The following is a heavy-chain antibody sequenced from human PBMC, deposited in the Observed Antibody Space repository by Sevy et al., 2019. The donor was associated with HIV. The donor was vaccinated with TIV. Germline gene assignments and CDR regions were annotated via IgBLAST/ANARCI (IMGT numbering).Heavy chain of an antibody. CDR2: ISSSSYT. D-gene: IGHD2-2*01. CDR3: ARGGYCSSTSCHAAYYYYMDV. V-gene: IGHV3-11*06. J-gene: IGHJ6*03. Sequence: GGSLRLSCAASGFTFSDYYMSWIRQAPGKGLEWVSYISSSSYTNYADSGKGRFTISRDNAKNSLYLQMNSLRAEDTAVYYFARGGYCSSTSCHAAYYYYMDVWGKGTTVTVSS. CDR1: GFTFSDYY.